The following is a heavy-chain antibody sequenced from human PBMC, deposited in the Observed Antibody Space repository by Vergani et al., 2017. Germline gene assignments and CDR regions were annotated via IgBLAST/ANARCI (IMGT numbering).Heavy chain of an antibody. V-gene: IGHV4-39*01. CDR2: IYHSGST. D-gene: IGHD3-22*01. CDR1: GGSISISKYN. Sequence: QLQLQESGPGLVKPSETLSLTCTVSGGSISISKYNWGWIRQSPGKGLEWFGSIYHSGSTYFNPSLKSRVTISVDTSKNQFSLNLSSVTAADTAVYYCARHAYYYDGSENNWFDPWGQGIPVTVSS. J-gene: IGHJ5*02. CDR3: ARHAYYYDGSENNWFDP.